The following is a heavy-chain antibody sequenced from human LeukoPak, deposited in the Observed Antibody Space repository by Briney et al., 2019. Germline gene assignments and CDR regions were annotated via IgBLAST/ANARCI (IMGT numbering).Heavy chain of an antibody. CDR3: AKSGWKMGYGTDG. D-gene: IGHD1-1*01. V-gene: IGHV3-30-3*02. CDR1: GFTFSSYA. CDR2: ISYDGSNK. Sequence: GGSLRLSCAASGFTFSSYAMHWVRQAPGKGLEWVAVISYDGSNKYYADSVKGRFTISRDNSKNTLYLQMNSLRTEDTALYYCAKSGWKMGYGTDGWGQGTTVTVSS. J-gene: IGHJ6*02.